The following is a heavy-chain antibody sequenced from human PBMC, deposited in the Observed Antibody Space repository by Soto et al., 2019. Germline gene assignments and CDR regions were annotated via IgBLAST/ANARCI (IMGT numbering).Heavy chain of an antibody. CDR2: ISGSGGST. D-gene: IGHD4-17*01. J-gene: IGHJ4*02. CDR1: GFTFSSYA. V-gene: IGHV3-23*01. Sequence: EVQLLESGGGLVQPGGSLRLSCAASGFTFSSYAMSWVRQDPGKGLEWVSAISGSGGSTYYADSVKGRFTISRDNSKNPLYLQMNSLRAEDTAVYYCAKDSLKNVYGDSLDYWGQGTLVTVSS. CDR3: AKDSLKNVYGDSLDY.